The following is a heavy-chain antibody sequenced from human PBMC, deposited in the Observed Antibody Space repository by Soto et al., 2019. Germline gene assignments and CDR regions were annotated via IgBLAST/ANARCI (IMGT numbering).Heavy chain of an antibody. J-gene: IGHJ4*02. CDR1: GFTFSSYS. D-gene: IGHD6-19*01. Sequence: PGGSLRLCCAASGFTFSSYSMNWVRQAPGKGLEWVSYISSSSSTIHYSDSVKGRFTISRDNAKNTLYLQMNSLRAEDTAVYYCAKDRGEWLVQYAFDYCGQGTLVTVSS. V-gene: IGHV3-48*01. CDR2: ISSSSSTI. CDR3: AKDRGEWLVQYAFDY.